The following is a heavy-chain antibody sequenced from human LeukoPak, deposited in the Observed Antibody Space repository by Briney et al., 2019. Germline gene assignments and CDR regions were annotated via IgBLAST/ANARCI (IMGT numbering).Heavy chain of an antibody. CDR1: GGTISSTSYY. V-gene: IGHV4-39*01. CDR2: IYYGGST. J-gene: IGHJ3*01. CDR3: ARRSFEHSSGYYSRGAFAV. Sequence: SETLSLTCSVSGGTISSTSYYWAWIRQPPGKGLEWIGSIYYGGSTYYNPSLKSRVIISVDTSKNQFSLKLHSVTAADTAVYYCARRSFEHSSGYYSRGAFAVWGQGTMVTVSS. D-gene: IGHD3-22*01.